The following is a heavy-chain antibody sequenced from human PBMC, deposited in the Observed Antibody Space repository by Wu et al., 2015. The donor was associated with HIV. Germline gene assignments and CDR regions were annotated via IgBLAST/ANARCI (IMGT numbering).Heavy chain of an antibody. CDR2: IIPVSGIV. CDR3: ARVVSGSHYGDGFDL. CDR1: GGTFSRYA. J-gene: IGHJ3*01. Sequence: QVQLVQSGAEVKKPGSSLKVSCKASGGTFSRYAISWVRQAPGQGLEWMGRIIPVSGIVKNAQKFQGRVTITADEDTSTAYMELSSLNSEDTAVYYCARVVSGSHYGDGFDLWGQGTMVTVSS. V-gene: IGHV1-69*13. D-gene: IGHD1-26*01.